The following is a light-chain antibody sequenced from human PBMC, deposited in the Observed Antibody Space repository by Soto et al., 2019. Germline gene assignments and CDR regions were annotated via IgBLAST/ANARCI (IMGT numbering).Light chain of an antibody. J-gene: IGKJ1*01. V-gene: IGKV3-20*01. CDR2: GTS. CDR3: QQYGSLSWT. Sequence: IVLTQAPGTLALSPWETGSLSFMSVQTIGRNYLAWYQQKPGQAPRLLIFGTSTRATGIPDRFSGSGSGTDFTLSISRLEPEDFAVYYCQQYGSLSWTFGQGTKVDIK. CDR1: QTIGRNY.